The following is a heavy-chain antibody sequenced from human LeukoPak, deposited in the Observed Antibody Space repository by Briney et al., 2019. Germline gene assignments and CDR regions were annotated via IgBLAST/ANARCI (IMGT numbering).Heavy chain of an antibody. CDR1: GGSISSSSYY. Sequence: SETLSLTCTVSGGSISSSSYYWGWIRQPPGKGLEWIGSIYYSGSTYYNPSLKSRVTISVDTSKNQFSLKLSSVTAADTAVYYCARAEPILTGPQRDWGQGTLVTVSS. J-gene: IGHJ4*02. D-gene: IGHD3-9*01. V-gene: IGHV4-39*01. CDR2: IYYSGST. CDR3: ARAEPILTGPQRD.